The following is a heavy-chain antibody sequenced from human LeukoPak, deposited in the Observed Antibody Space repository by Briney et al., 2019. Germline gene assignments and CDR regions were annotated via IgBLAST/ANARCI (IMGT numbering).Heavy chain of an antibody. Sequence: PGRSLRLSCAGSGFTFGGYGMHWFRQTPGKGLEWVAVIAYDGSRAFYADSVKGRFTISRDNSKNTMSVQMDDLRAEDTAVYCCTRYTNDHFDYWGPGTLVTVSS. CDR1: GFTFGGYG. CDR2: IAYDGSRA. V-gene: IGHV3-33*08. D-gene: IGHD2-2*02. J-gene: IGHJ4*02. CDR3: TRYTNDHFDY.